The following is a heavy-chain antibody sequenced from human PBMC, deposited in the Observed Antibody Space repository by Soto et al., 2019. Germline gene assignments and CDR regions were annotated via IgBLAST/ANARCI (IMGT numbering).Heavy chain of an antibody. Sequence: SETLSLTCVVSGGSVTSYHWSWIRQFPEKGMDWIANTAYTGNTNYNPTPTSRVTITIDTTKNQIPLNLNSMTVADTATYYCARDMHAGLTHYFDPWGQGTLVTVSS. CDR2: TAYTGNT. D-gene: IGHD1-20*01. CDR3: ARDMHAGLTHYFDP. J-gene: IGHJ5*02. CDR1: GGSVTSYH. V-gene: IGHV4-59*02.